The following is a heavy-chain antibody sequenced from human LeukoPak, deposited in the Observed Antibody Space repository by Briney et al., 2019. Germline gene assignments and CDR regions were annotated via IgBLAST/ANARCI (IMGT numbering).Heavy chain of an antibody. CDR1: GFTLDDYA. CDR2: ISWDGGST. J-gene: IGHJ6*03. CDR3: AKAGDPTHYYYMDV. Sequence: GGSLRLSCAASGFTLDDYAMHWVRQAPGKGLEWVSLISWDGGSTYYADSVKGRFTISRDNSKNSLYLQMNSLRAEDTALYYCAKAGDPTHYYYMDVWGKGTTDTVSS. D-gene: IGHD3-10*01. V-gene: IGHV3-43D*04.